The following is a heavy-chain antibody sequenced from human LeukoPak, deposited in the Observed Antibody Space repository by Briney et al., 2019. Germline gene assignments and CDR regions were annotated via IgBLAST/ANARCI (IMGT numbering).Heavy chain of an antibody. Sequence: GSSLRLSCAAAGFTFSSYAMRWVRQAPGKGLGRVAVISYDGSNKYYADFVKGRFTFSRDNSNTTLHQQRNRMGAEAAAVYFGARDMVTIAVAGTGESQFDYRGQGTLVTVSS. CDR2: ISYDGSNK. J-gene: IGHJ4*02. V-gene: IGHV3-30*04. CDR1: GFTFSSYA. CDR3: ARDMVTIAVAGTGESQFDY. D-gene: IGHD6-19*01.